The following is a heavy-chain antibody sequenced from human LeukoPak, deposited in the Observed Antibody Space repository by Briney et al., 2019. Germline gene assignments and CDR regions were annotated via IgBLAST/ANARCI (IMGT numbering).Heavy chain of an antibody. V-gene: IGHV4-39*07. CDR2: IYYSGST. J-gene: IGHJ4*02. D-gene: IGHD3-16*01. Sequence: SETLSLTCTVSGGSISSSSYYWGWIRQPPGKGLEWIGSIYYSGSTYYNPSLKSRVTISVDTSKNQFSLKLSSVTAADTAVYYCARDQRVTFGDGGDYWGQGTLVTVSS. CDR1: GGSISSSSYY. CDR3: ARDQRVTFGDGGDY.